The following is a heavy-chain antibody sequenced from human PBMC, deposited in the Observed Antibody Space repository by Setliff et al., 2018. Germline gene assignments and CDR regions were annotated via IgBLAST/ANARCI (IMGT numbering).Heavy chain of an antibody. Sequence: SETLSLTCAAYGGTFSDYYWTWIRQHPGKGLEWIGYIYYSGSTYYNPSLKSRVTISVDTSKNQISLHLTSMTTADTALYYCTRGRQNYYYMDVWGKGTTVTVSS. V-gene: IGHV4-34*01. CDR3: TRGRQNYYYMDV. CDR2: IYYSGST. CDR1: GGTFSDYY. J-gene: IGHJ6*03.